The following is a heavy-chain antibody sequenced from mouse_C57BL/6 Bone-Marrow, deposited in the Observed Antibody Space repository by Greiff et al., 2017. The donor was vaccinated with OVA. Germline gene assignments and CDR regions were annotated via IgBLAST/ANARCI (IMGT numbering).Heavy chain of an antibody. V-gene: IGHV1-82*01. J-gene: IGHJ2*01. D-gene: IGHD1-1*01. CDR3: ARLDIYYYGSSYDY. CDR2: IYPGDGDT. CDR1: GYAFSSSW. Sequence: VQLQQSGPELVKPGASVKISCKASGYAFSSSWMNWVKQRPGKGLEWIGRIYPGDGDTNYNGKFKGKATLTADKSSSTAYMQLSSLTSEDSAVYFCARLDIYYYGSSYDYWGQGTTLTVSS.